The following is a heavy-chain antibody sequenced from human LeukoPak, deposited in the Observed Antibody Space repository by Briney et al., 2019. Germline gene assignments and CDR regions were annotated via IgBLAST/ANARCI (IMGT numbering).Heavy chain of an antibody. Sequence: GASVKVPCTAFQYTFTAYYMHWGRQAPGQGLEWMGWINPNSGGTNYAQKFQGRVTMTRDTSISTAYMELSRLRSDDTAVYYCGTERGSSLEYWGQGTLVTVSS. J-gene: IGHJ4*02. CDR2: INPNSGGT. CDR1: QYTFTAYY. D-gene: IGHD6-13*01. V-gene: IGHV1-2*02. CDR3: GTERGSSLEY.